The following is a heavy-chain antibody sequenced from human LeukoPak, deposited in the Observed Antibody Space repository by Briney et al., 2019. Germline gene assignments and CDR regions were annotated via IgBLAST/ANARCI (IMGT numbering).Heavy chain of an antibody. D-gene: IGHD2-15*01. Sequence: GGSLRLSCAASGFTFSSYGMHWVRQAPGKGLEWVAFIRYDGSNKYYADSVKGRFTISRDNSKNTLYLQMNSLRAEDTAVFYCAKDDAYIIDYWGQGTLVTVSS. CDR2: IRYDGSNK. V-gene: IGHV3-30*02. J-gene: IGHJ4*02. CDR3: AKDDAYIIDY. CDR1: GFTFSSYG.